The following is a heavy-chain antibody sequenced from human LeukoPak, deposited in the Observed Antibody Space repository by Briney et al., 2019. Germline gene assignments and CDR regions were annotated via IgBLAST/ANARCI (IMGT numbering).Heavy chain of an antibody. V-gene: IGHV3-30*07. CDR1: GFTFSSYA. CDR3: AREDPDAFDI. J-gene: IGHJ3*02. CDR2: IPYDGSNK. Sequence: GGSLRLSCAASGFTFSSYAMHWVRQAPGKGLEWVAVIPYDGSNKYYADSVKGRFTISRDNAKNSLYLQLNSLRAEDTAVYYCAREDPDAFDIWGQGTMVTVSS.